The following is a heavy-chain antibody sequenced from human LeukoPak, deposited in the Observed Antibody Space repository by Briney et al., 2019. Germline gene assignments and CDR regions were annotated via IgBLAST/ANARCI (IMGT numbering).Heavy chain of an antibody. D-gene: IGHD1-1*01. CDR2: ISSSSSYI. V-gene: IGHV3-21*01. Sequence: GGSLRLSCAASGFTFNSYSMNWVRQAPGKGLEWVSSISSSSSYIYYADSVKGRFTVSRDNAKNSLHLQMNSLRAEDTAVYYCVRDPSGSGFAFDSWGQGALITVSS. CDR3: VRDPSGSGFAFDS. J-gene: IGHJ4*02. CDR1: GFTFNSYS.